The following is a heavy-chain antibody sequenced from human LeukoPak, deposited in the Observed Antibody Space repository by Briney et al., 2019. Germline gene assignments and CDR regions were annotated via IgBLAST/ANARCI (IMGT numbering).Heavy chain of an antibody. CDR2: ISSSSFYI. D-gene: IGHD1-26*01. CDR3: ARDPGGDDAFDI. CDR1: GFTFSNYN. V-gene: IGHV3-21*01. J-gene: IGHJ3*02. Sequence: PGGPLRLSCTASGFTFSNYNMNWVRQAPGKGLEWVSSISSSSFYIYYADSVKGRFTISRDNAKNSLYLQMNSLRADDTAVYYRARDPGGDDAFDIWGQGTMVTVSS.